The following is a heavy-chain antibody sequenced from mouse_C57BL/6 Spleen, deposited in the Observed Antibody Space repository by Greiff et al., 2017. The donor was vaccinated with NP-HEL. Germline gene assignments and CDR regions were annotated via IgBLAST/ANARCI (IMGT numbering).Heavy chain of an antibody. J-gene: IGHJ2*01. CDR1: GYAFSSYW. CDR3: ARELLDY. CDR2: IYPGDGDT. V-gene: IGHV1-80*01. Sequence: QVQLKESGAELVKPGASVKISCKASGYAFSSYWMNWVKQRPGKGLEWIGQIYPGDGDTNYNGKFKGKATLTADKSSSSLTSEDSAVYFCARELLDYWGQGTTLTVSS.